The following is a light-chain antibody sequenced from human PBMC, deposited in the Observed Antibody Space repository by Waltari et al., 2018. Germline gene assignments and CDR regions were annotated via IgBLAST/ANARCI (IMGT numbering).Light chain of an antibody. Sequence: EIVMTQSPATLSVSPGERVTLSCRASQSVRSSLAWYQQKPGQSPRLLIYVASTRATGSPARFSGSGSGTGFTLTISSLQSEDFALYFCQQYDNWPITFGQGTRLEIK. CDR1: QSVRSS. CDR2: VAS. V-gene: IGKV3-15*01. J-gene: IGKJ5*01. CDR3: QQYDNWPIT.